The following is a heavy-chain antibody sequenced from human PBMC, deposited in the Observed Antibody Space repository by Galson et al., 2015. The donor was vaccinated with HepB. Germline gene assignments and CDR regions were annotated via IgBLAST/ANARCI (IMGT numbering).Heavy chain of an antibody. J-gene: IGHJ4*02. CDR2: ITPMFGSP. CDR3: VRQYDISGYYAY. CDR1: GGTFSSYA. D-gene: IGHD3-22*01. Sequence: SVKVSCKASGGTFSSYAISWVRQAPGQGLEWMGGITPMFGSPNYAQNFRGRVTISADESTTTTYMELRSLRSEDTAMYYCVRQYDISGYYAYWGQGTLVTVSS. V-gene: IGHV1-69*13.